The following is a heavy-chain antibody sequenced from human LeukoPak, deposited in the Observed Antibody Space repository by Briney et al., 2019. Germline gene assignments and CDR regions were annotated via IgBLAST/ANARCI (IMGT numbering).Heavy chain of an antibody. CDR2: ISSSSSTI. CDR3: AGDTPREGDV. J-gene: IGHJ6*02. CDR1: GFTFSSYS. V-gene: IGHV3-48*01. Sequence: GGSLRLSCAASGFTFSSYSMNWVRQAPGKGLEWVSYISSSSSTIYYADSVKGRFTISRDNAKNSLYLQMNSLRAEDTAVYYCAGDTPREGDVWGQGTTVTVSS.